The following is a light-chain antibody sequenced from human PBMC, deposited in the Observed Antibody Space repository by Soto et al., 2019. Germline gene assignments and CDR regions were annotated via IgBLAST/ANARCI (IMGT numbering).Light chain of an antibody. V-gene: IGKV1-39*01. CDR3: QQSYSTPHT. J-gene: IGKJ2*01. Sequence: DIQMTQSPSSLSASVGDRATISCRASQSISTFLIWYQFKAGKAPKLLIYSASSLQSGVPPTFSGSGSATDFTLTISSLQPGDVATYYCQQSYSTPHTFGRGTMVEIK. CDR2: SAS. CDR1: QSISTF.